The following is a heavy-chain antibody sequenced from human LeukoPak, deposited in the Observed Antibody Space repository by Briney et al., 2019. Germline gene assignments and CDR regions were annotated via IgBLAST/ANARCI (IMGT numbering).Heavy chain of an antibody. V-gene: IGHV3-23*01. CDR3: AKAITILAGRFDY. J-gene: IGHJ4*02. Sequence: GGSLRLSCEVSGFTFSSYAMTWVRQAPGKGLEWVSAISGSAASTYYADSVKGRFTISRDNSKNTLYLRMNSLRAEDTAVYYCAKAITILAGRFDYWGQGTLVTVSS. CDR2: ISGSAAST. D-gene: IGHD3-9*01. CDR1: GFTFSSYA.